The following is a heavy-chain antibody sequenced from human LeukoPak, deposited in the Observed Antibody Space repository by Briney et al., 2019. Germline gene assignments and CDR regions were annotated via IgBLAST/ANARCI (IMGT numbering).Heavy chain of an antibody. J-gene: IGHJ4*02. CDR2: IGSSSSYI. V-gene: IGHV3-21*01. D-gene: IGHD2-2*01. CDR3: ASGSDIVVVPAPSY. CDR1: GFTFSSYS. Sequence: GGSLRLSCAASGFTFSSYSMNWVRQAPGKGLEWVSSIGSSSSYIYYADSVKGRFTISRDNAQNSLYLQMNSLRAEDTAVYYCASGSDIVVVPAPSYWGQGTLVTVSS.